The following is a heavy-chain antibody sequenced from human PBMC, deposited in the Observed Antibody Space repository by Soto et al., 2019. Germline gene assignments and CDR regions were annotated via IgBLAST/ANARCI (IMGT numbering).Heavy chain of an antibody. J-gene: IGHJ4*02. D-gene: IGHD4-17*01. CDR2: IRSKANSYAT. CDR3: TRTYGDSPGY. V-gene: IGHV3-73*02. CDR1: GFTFSGSA. Sequence: EVQLVESGGGLVQPGGSLKLSCAASGFTFSGSAMHWVRQASGKGLEWVGRIRSKANSYATAYAASVKGRFTISRDDSKNRAYLQMNSLKTEDTAVYYCTRTYGDSPGYWGQGTLVTVSS.